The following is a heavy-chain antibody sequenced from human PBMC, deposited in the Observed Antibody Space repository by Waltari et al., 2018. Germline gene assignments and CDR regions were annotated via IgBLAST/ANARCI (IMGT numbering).Heavy chain of an antibody. CDR1: GFTFSSYA. J-gene: IGHJ5*02. CDR2: ISYDGSNK. D-gene: IGHD3-10*01. CDR3: ARDSAGGFDP. V-gene: IGHV3-30-3*01. Sequence: QVQLVESGGGVVQPGRSLRLSCAASGFTFSSYAMHWVRQAPGKGLEWVAVISYDGSNKYYADSVKGRFTISRDNSKNTLYLQMNSRRAEDTAVYYCARDSAGGFDPWGQGTLVTVSS.